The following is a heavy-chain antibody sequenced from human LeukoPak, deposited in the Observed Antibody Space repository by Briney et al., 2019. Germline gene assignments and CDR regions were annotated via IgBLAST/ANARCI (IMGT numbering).Heavy chain of an antibody. Sequence: PSETLSLTCTVSGGSVSSYYWSWIRQPAGKGLEWIGRIYTSGSTNYNPSLKCRVTMSVDTSKNQFSLKLSSATAADTAVYYCASGKAGNWFDPWGQGTLVTVSS. CDR3: ASGKAGNWFDP. V-gene: IGHV4-4*07. CDR2: IYTSGST. J-gene: IGHJ5*02. CDR1: GGSVSSYY.